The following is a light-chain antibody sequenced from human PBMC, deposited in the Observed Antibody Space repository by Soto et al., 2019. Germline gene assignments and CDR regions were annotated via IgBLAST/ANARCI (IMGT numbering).Light chain of an antibody. CDR2: DVS. CDR3: SSYTSSSTYVV. CDR1: SSDVGGYNY. J-gene: IGLJ2*01. V-gene: IGLV2-14*01. Sequence: QSALTQPASVSGSPGQSITISCTGTSSDVGGYNYVSWYQQHPGKAPKLMIYDVSNRPSGVSNRFSGSKSGNTASLTISGVQAEDEADYYCSSYTSSSTYVVFSGGTKLTVL.